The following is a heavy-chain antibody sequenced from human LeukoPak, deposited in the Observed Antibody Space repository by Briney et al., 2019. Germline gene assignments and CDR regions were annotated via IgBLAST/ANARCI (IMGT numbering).Heavy chain of an antibody. V-gene: IGHV4-59*02. CDR2: IYYSGST. D-gene: IGHD5-12*01. Sequence: SETLSLTCTVSGGSVSSHYWSWIRQPPGKGLEWIGYIYYSGSTNYNPSLKSRVTISVDTSKNQFSLKLSSVTAADTAVYYCARERLDNDDGGYDYSGAFDIWGQGTMVTVSS. CDR3: ARERLDNDDGGYDYSGAFDI. J-gene: IGHJ3*02. CDR1: GGSVSSHY.